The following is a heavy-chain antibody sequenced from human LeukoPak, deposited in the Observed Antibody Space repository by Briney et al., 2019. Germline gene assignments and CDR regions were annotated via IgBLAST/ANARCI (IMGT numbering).Heavy chain of an antibody. Sequence: GGCLRLSCAASGFTFSSYAMNWVRQAPGKGLEWVSAISTRGGTTYYADSVKGRFTISRDDSKNTLYLQMNSLRVEDTAVYYCAKDRWVGATISHYFDYWGQGTLVTVSS. CDR2: ISTRGGTT. D-gene: IGHD1-26*01. CDR1: GFTFSSYA. CDR3: AKDRWVGATISHYFDY. J-gene: IGHJ4*02. V-gene: IGHV3-23*01.